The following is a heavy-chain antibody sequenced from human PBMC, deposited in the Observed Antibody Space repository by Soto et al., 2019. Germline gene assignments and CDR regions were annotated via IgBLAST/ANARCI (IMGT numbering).Heavy chain of an antibody. D-gene: IGHD1-26*01. Sequence: QVQLVQSGAEVKKPGSSVKVSCKASGGTFSSYSINWVRQAPGQGLEWMGEIIPIFGTANYAQKFQGRVTITADESTSTAYMELSSMRSEDTAVYYCARDGGRHSGGIDYWGQGTLVTVAS. V-gene: IGHV1-69*01. J-gene: IGHJ4*02. CDR2: IIPIFGTA. CDR1: GGTFSSYS. CDR3: ARDGGRHSGGIDY.